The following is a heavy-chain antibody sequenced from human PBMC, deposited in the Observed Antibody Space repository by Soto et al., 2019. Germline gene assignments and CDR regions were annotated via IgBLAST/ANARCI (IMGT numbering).Heavy chain of an antibody. CDR3: SRAAYGHGFDM. Sequence: MQLVESGGDLVQPGGSLKLSCVGSGYTFSDHYMDWVRQAPGKGLEWVGRIRNRGGGYITQYAASVRGRFTVSRDDSKDSLYLQMNRLKSEDTAVYYCSRAAYGHGFDMWGQGTVVTVSS. CDR2: IRNRGGGYIT. V-gene: IGHV3-72*01. J-gene: IGHJ3*02. D-gene: IGHD4-17*01. CDR1: GYTFSDHY.